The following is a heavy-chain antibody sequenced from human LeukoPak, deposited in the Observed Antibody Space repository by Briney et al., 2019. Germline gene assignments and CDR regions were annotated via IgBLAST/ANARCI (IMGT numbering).Heavy chain of an antibody. V-gene: IGHV1-2*02. Sequence: ASVKVSCKASGYTFTSYDINWVRQAPGQGLEWMGWINPNSGGTNYAQKFQGRVTMTRDTSISTAYMELSRLRSDDTAVYYCARAIPENYDFWSGSSTGNWFDPWGQGTLVTVSS. CDR2: INPNSGGT. D-gene: IGHD3-3*01. CDR3: ARAIPENYDFWSGSSTGNWFDP. CDR1: GYTFTSYD. J-gene: IGHJ5*02.